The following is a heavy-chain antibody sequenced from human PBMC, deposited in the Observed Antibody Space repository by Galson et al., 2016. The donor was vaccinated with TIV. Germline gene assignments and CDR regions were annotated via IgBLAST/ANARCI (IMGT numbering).Heavy chain of an antibody. D-gene: IGHD2-21*01. CDR2: IIPLSHTP. CDR1: GGTLTSYA. V-gene: IGHV1-69*06. Sequence: SVKVSCKASGGTLTSYAINWVRQAPGQGLEWMGGIIPLSHTPIYAQKYHDRVTIVADKSTGTVYMELRSLRSEDTAVYYCANLQKTYIYDSWGRGTLVTLSS. J-gene: IGHJ4*02. CDR3: ANLQKTYIYDS.